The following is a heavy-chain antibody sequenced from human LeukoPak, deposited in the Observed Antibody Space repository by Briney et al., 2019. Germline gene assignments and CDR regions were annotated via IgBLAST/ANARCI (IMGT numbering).Heavy chain of an antibody. D-gene: IGHD6-13*01. CDR2: IRGDTGDT. J-gene: IGHJ4*02. V-gene: IGHV1-2*02. CDR3: ARVRGSSCDY. CDR1: GYTLSDYY. Sequence: GASVKVSCKPFGYTLSDYYMRWVRQAPGQGLEWMGWIRGDTGDTDSPQKFQGRVTMTRDTSTNTAYMELSRLRYDDTAMYFCARVRGSSCDYWGQGTLVTVSS.